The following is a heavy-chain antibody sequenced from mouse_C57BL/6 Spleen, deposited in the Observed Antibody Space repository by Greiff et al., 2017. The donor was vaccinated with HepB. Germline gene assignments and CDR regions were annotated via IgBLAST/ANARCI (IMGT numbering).Heavy chain of an antibody. CDR3: AREDYGSLYFAY. V-gene: IGHV1-61*01. CDR2: IYPSDSET. J-gene: IGHJ2*01. Sequence: QVQLQQPGAELVRPGSSVKLSCKASGYTFTSYWMDWVKQRPGQGLEWIGNIYPSDSETHYNQKFKDKATLTVDKSSSTAYMQLSSLTSEDSAVYYCAREDYGSLYFAYWGQGTTLTVSS. CDR1: GYTFTSYW. D-gene: IGHD1-1*01.